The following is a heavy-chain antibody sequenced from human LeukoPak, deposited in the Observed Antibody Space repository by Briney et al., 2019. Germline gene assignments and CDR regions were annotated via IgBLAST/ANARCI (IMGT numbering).Heavy chain of an antibody. CDR2: IKPSGGST. CDR1: GYTFTSYN. D-gene: IGHD5-24*01. Sequence: ASVRVSCKASGYTFTSYNMHWVRQAPGQGLEWMGIIKPSGGSTTYAQKFQGRVTMTRDMSTSTLYMELSSLRSEDTAVYYCARVRDGYNDAYDIWGQGTMVTVSS. V-gene: IGHV1-46*01. J-gene: IGHJ3*02. CDR3: ARVRDGYNDAYDI.